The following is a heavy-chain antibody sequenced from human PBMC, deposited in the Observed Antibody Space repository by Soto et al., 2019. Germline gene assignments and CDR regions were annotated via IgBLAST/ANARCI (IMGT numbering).Heavy chain of an antibody. CDR3: AKDGRHGYKD. J-gene: IGHJ4*02. CDR1: GDSISSGDYY. Sequence: QVQLQESGPGLMKPSQTLSLTCTVSGDSISSGDYYWSWIRQPPGKGLEWIGYIYYTGSTYYNPSPTSRIKISVDTSQNKFSLNLRSVTASDTAVYYCAKDGRHGYKDWGQETLVTVSS. CDR2: IYYTGST. V-gene: IGHV4-30-4*01. D-gene: IGHD5-12*01.